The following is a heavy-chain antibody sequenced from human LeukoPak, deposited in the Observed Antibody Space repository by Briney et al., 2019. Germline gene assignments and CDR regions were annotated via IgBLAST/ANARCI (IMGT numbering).Heavy chain of an antibody. CDR2: ISGYTGNT. Sequence: GASVKVSCKTSGYTFTSYDISWVRQAPGQGLEWMGYISGYTGNTNYAQHLQDRVTMTTDTSTSTAYMELRSLRSDDTAVYYCARWGGTYQTYFDYWGQGTLVTVSS. J-gene: IGHJ4*02. CDR3: ARWGGTYQTYFDY. D-gene: IGHD2-2*01. CDR1: GYTFTSYD. V-gene: IGHV1-18*01.